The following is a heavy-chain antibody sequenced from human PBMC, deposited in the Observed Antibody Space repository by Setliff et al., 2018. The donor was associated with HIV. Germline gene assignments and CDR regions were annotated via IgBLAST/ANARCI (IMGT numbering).Heavy chain of an antibody. CDR1: GGSIRTGAYY. D-gene: IGHD3-16*01. V-gene: IGHV4-39*07. CDR3: ARGGAVSADFDS. Sequence: SETLSLTCTVSGGSIRTGAYYWGWIRQPPGKGLEWIGSIYYDGRTFYKPSLKSRLTISIDTSKNQFSLSLNSVTAADTAVYFCARGGAVSADFDSWGQGTLVTVSS. CDR2: IYYDGRT. J-gene: IGHJ5*01.